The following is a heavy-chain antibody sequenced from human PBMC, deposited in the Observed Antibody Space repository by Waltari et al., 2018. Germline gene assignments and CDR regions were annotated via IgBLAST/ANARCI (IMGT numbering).Heavy chain of an antibody. CDR2: ISSSSIYI. CDR1: GFTFSSYS. CDR3: ARDRLQGYCSGGSCYNYYGMDV. V-gene: IGHV3-21*01. D-gene: IGHD2-15*01. Sequence: EVQLVESGGGLVKPGGSLRLSCAASGFTFSSYSMNWVRQAPGKGLEWVSSISSSSIYIYYADSVKGRFTISRDNAKNSLYLQMNSLRAEDTAVYYCARDRLQGYCSGGSCYNYYGMDVWGQGTTVTVSS. J-gene: IGHJ6*02.